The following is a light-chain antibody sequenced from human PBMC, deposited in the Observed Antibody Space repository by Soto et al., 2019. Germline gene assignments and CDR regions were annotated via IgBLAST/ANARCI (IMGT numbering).Light chain of an antibody. CDR3: QQYYSTPLT. Sequence: EIVMTQSPTIQYGSPGERATLSCRASQSVSSNLAWYQQKPGQAPRLLIYGVYTRAPGIPARFSGSGSGTDFTLTNSSLEAEDVAVYYCQQYYSTPLTFGGGSKVDIK. V-gene: IGKV3D-15*01. J-gene: IGKJ4*01. CDR2: GVY. CDR1: QSVSSN.